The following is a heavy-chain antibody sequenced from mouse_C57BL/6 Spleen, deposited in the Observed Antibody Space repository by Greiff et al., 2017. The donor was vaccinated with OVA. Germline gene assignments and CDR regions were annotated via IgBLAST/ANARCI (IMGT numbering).Heavy chain of an antibody. CDR2: IDPSDSYT. CDR1: GYTFTSYW. CDR3: ARGGSGTGAMDY. D-gene: IGHD3-2*02. Sequence: QVQLQQPGAELVMPGASVKLSCKASGYTFTSYWMHWVKQRPGQGLEWIGEIDPSDSYTNYNQKFKGKSTLTVDKSSSTAYMQLSSLTSEDSAVYYFARGGSGTGAMDYWGQGTSVTVSS. V-gene: IGHV1-69*01. J-gene: IGHJ4*01.